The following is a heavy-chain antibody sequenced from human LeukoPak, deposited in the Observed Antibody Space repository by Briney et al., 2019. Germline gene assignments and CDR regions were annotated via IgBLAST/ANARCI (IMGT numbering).Heavy chain of an antibody. CDR2: IYYSGST. CDR3: ARVLGRSYGHYYYYMDV. Sequence: SETLSLTCTVSGGFITSSNSHWGWIRQPPGKGLEWVGTIYYSGSTYYKSSLKSRVTISVDTSKNQFSLKLSSVTAADTAVYYCARVLGRSYGHYYYYMDVWGKGTTVTVSS. D-gene: IGHD1-26*01. V-gene: IGHV4-39*07. CDR1: GGFITSSNSH. J-gene: IGHJ6*03.